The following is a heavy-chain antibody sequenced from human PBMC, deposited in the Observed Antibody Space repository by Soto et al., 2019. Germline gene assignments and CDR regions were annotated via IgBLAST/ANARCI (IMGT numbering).Heavy chain of an antibody. D-gene: IGHD2-2*01. CDR1: GASISSGGYY. CDR3: VTYCSSTSCNWFDP. V-gene: IGHV4-30-4*01. Sequence: SSETLSLTCTVSGASISSGGYYWTWIRQPPGKGLEWIGYIYYSGSTYYNPSLKSRITMSIDTSKNQFSLKMSSVTAADTAVYYCVTYCSSTSCNWFDPCGQGTLVTVSS. CDR2: IYYSGST. J-gene: IGHJ5*02.